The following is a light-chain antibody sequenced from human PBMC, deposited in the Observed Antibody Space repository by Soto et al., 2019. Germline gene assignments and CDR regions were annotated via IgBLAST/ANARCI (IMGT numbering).Light chain of an antibody. CDR3: SSYTSGTTFV. CDR1: SSDVGGYNY. Sequence: QSVLTQPASVSGSPGQSITISCTGTSSDVGGYNYVSWYQQEPGKAPKLMICDVSNRPSGVFNRFSGSKSGNTASLTISGLQAEDEADYYCSSYTSGTTFVFGTGTKATVL. CDR2: DVS. V-gene: IGLV2-14*01. J-gene: IGLJ1*01.